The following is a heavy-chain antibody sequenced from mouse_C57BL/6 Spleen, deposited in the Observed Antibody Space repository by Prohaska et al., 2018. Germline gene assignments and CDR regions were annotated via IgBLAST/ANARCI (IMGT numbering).Heavy chain of an antibody. CDR1: GYTVTDYE. V-gene: IGHV1-15*01. CDR3: ARWLLRGFAY. CDR2: IDPETGGT. D-gene: IGHD2-3*01. J-gene: IGHJ3*01. Sequence: QVQLQQSGAELVRPGASVTLSCKASGYTVTDYEMHWVKQTPVHGLEWIGAIDPETGGTAYNQKFKGKAILTADKSSSTAYMELRSLTSEDSAVYYCARWLLRGFAYWGQGTLVTVSA.